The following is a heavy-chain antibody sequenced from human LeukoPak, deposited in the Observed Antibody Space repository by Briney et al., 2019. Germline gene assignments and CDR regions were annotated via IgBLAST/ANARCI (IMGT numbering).Heavy chain of an antibody. CDR3: AKDPRGGFDGPWVPRKYYFDY. CDR2: ISYDGSNK. J-gene: IGHJ4*02. D-gene: IGHD1-1*01. V-gene: IGHV3-30*18. CDR1: GFTFSSYW. Sequence: PGGSLRLSCAASGFTFSSYWMSWVRQAPGKGLEWVAVISYDGSNKYYADSVKGRFTISRDNSKNTLYLQMNSLRAEDTAVYYCAKDPRGGFDGPWVPRKYYFDYWGQGTLVTVSS.